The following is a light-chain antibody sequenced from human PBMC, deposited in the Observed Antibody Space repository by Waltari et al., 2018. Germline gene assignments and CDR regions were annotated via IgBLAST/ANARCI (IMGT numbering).Light chain of an antibody. CDR1: QNVGSY. J-gene: IGKJ1*01. CDR2: DAS. V-gene: IGKV3-11*01. Sequence: DIVLTQSPAILSLSPGERATLSCRASQNVGSYVGWYQQLPGQAPRLLIYDASNRAPGIPGRFSGSGSGTDFTLTISSLEPEDFAVYYCQQRRDGRTFGQGTTVEFK. CDR3: QQRRDGRT.